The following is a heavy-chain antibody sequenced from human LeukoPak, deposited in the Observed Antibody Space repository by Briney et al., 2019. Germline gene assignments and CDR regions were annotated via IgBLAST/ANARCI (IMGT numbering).Heavy chain of an antibody. V-gene: IGHV1-69*13. Sequence: GASVKVSCKASGYTFTSYNINWVRQAPGQGLEWMGGIIPIFGTANYAQKFQGRVTITADESTSTAYMELSSLRSEDTAVYYCARSYGDYAFFDYWGQGTLVTVSS. D-gene: IGHD4-17*01. CDR1: GYTFTSYN. J-gene: IGHJ4*02. CDR3: ARSYGDYAFFDY. CDR2: IIPIFGTA.